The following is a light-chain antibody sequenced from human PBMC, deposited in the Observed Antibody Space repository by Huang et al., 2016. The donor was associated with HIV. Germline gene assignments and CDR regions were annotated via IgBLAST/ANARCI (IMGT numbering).Light chain of an antibody. V-gene: IGKV3-11*01. CDR2: RAA. CDR3: QERIQWPRLT. CDR1: QNVTDS. J-gene: IGKJ4*01. Sequence: EIVLTQSPATLSLSPGERATLSCRDSQNVTDSLAWYRQKPGQAPSLLFYRAANRATGTPARFSGSGSGTDFTLTISSLEPEDFAIYYCQERIQWPRLTFGGGTKVEIK.